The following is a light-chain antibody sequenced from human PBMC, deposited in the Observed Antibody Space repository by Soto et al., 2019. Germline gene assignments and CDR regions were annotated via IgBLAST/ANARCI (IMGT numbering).Light chain of an antibody. Sequence: EIVLTQSPGTLSLSPGERATLSCRASLSVSSSYLAWYQQKPGPAPRLLIYGASSRATGIPDRFSGSGSGTDFTLTISRLEPEDFAVYYCQKYGSSPATFGQGTKVEIK. V-gene: IGKV3-20*01. CDR3: QKYGSSPAT. J-gene: IGKJ1*01. CDR2: GAS. CDR1: LSVSSSY.